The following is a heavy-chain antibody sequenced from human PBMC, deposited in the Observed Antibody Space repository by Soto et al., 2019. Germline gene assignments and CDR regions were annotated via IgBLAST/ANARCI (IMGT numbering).Heavy chain of an antibody. J-gene: IGHJ5*02. D-gene: IGHD2-8*01. CDR2: IYHSGRT. V-gene: IGHV4-59*01. CDR3: ARVIRAVGVSFHL. CDR1: VGSLKTYN. Sequence: SETLSLTCNVSVGSLKTYNWSWIRKLPGKGLEWIGYIYHSGRTNYNPSLQSRATISVDTSKNKFSLRLSSVKPADTAMYYCARVIRAVGVSFHLWGQGTLVTVSS.